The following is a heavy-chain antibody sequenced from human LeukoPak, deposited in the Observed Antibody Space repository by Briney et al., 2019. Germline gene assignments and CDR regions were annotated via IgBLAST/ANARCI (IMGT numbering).Heavy chain of an antibody. CDR1: GGSFSGYY. J-gene: IGHJ5*02. Sequence: SETLSLTCAVYGGSFSGYYWSWIRQPPGKGLEWIGEINHSGSTNYNPSLKSRVTISVDTSKNQFSLKLSSVTAADTAVYYCARALVLRYCSSTSCYTWSTYNWFDPWGQGTLVTVSS. CDR3: ARALVLRYCSSTSCYTWSTYNWFDP. D-gene: IGHD2-2*02. CDR2: INHSGST. V-gene: IGHV4-34*01.